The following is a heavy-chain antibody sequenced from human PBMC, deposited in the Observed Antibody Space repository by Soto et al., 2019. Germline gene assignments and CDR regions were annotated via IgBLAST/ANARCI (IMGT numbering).Heavy chain of an antibody. Sequence: QVQLVQSGAEVSKPGSSVKVSCKASRGTFSSNSFSWVRQAPGQGFEYMGGIIPTFGAANYAQRFKDRVTFTADESTTTVYMDLSSLEPEDKAVHYCATPSNGHDLQFAFWGRGTLDNVSS. CDR3: ATPSNGHDLQFAF. D-gene: IGHD5-12*01. CDR1: RGTFSSNS. J-gene: IGHJ4*02. CDR2: IIPTFGAA. V-gene: IGHV1-69*01.